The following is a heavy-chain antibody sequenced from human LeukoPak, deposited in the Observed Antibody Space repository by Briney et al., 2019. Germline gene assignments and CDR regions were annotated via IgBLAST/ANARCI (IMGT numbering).Heavy chain of an antibody. Sequence: SETLSLTCAVYGGSFSGYYWSWIRQPPGKGLEWIGGINHSGSTNYNPSLKSRVTISVDASKNQFSLKLSSVTAADTAVYYCARTNWNFRSGLAFDIWGQGTMVTVSS. D-gene: IGHD1-7*01. V-gene: IGHV4-34*01. J-gene: IGHJ3*02. CDR1: GGSFSGYY. CDR3: ARTNWNFRSGLAFDI. CDR2: INHSGST.